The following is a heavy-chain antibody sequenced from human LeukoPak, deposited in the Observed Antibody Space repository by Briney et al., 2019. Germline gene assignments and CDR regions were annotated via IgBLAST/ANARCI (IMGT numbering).Heavy chain of an antibody. V-gene: IGHV4-59*01. CDR2: IYYSGST. CDR1: GGSISSYY. D-gene: IGHD3-10*01. CDR3: ARDGGEDRYYYYGMDV. Sequence: SETLSLTCTVSGGSISSYYWSWIRQPPGKGLEWIGYIYYSGSTNYNPSLKSRVTISVDTSKNQFSLTLSSVTAADTAAYYCARDGGEDRYYYYGMDVWGQGTTVTVSS. J-gene: IGHJ6*02.